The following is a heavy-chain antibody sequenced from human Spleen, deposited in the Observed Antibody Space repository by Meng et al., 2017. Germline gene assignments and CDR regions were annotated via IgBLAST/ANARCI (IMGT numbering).Heavy chain of an antibody. D-gene: IGHD1-1*01. J-gene: IGHJ4*02. CDR3: AKEEVPNDY. CDR1: GFTFSSYA. CDR2: ISGSGGST. V-gene: IGHV3-23*01. Sequence: GESLKISCAASGFTFSSYAMSWVRQAPGKGLEWVSAISGSGGSTYSADSVKGRFTISRDNSKNTLYLQMNSLRAEDTAVYYCAKEEVPNDYWGQGTLVTVSS.